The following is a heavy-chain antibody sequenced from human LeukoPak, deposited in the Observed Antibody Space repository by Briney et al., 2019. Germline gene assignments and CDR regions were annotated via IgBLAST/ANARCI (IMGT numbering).Heavy chain of an antibody. J-gene: IGHJ4*02. D-gene: IGHD6-13*01. CDR2: ISPSSSDM. CDR3: ARAAYSSSPDY. Sequence: PGGSPRLSCAASGFTFSSYSMNWVRQAPGQGLEWVSYISPSSSDMYYADSVKGRFTISRDNAKNSLYLHMNSLRDEDTAVYYCARAAYSSSPDYWGQGTRVTVSS. CDR1: GFTFSSYS. V-gene: IGHV3-48*02.